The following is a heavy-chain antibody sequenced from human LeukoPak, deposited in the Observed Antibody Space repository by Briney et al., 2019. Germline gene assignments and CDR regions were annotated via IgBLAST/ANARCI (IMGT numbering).Heavy chain of an antibody. V-gene: IGHV1-8*01. CDR3: ARGSCAYYYYAMDV. CDR1: GYTFTNYD. Sequence: ASVKVPCKASGYTFTNYDINWVRQATGQGLEWMGWMNPNSGSTGYAQKFQGRVTMTRDTSITTAYMELSSLRSEDTAVYYCARGSCAYYYYAMDVWGQGTTVTVSS. J-gene: IGHJ6*02. CDR2: MNPNSGST.